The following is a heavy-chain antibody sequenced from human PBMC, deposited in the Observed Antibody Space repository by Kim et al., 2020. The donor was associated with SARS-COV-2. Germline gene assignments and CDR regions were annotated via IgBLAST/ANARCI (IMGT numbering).Heavy chain of an antibody. J-gene: IGHJ3*02. V-gene: IGHV3-33*01. Sequence: GGSLRLSCAASGFTFSSYGMHWVRQAPGKGLEWVAVIWYDGSNKYYADSVKGRFTISRDNSKNTLYLQMNSLRAEDTAVYYCARGIPLLGYCSSTSCYSGAFDIWGQGTMVTVSS. CDR3: ARGIPLLGYCSSTSCYSGAFDI. D-gene: IGHD2-2*01. CDR2: IWYDGSNK. CDR1: GFTFSSYG.